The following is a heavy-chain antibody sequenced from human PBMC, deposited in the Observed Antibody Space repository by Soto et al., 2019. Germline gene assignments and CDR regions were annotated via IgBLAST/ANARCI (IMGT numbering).Heavy chain of an antibody. CDR1: GYTFTSYG. CDR3: ARLSYYDFWSGYYDGYYYYYMDV. D-gene: IGHD3-3*01. V-gene: IGHV1-18*01. CDR2: ISAYNGNT. Sequence: ASVKVSCKASGYTFTSYGISWVRQAPGQGLEWMGWISAYNGNTNYAQKLQGRVTMTTDTSTNTAYMELRSLRSDDTAVYYCARLSYYDFWSGYYDGYYYYYMDVWGKGTTVTVSS. J-gene: IGHJ6*03.